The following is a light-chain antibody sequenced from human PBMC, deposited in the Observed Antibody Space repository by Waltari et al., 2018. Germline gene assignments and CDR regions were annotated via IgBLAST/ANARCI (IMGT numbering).Light chain of an antibody. CDR1: SSVVGDFNS. CDR3: SSFTTSSTLL. V-gene: IGLV2-14*03. J-gene: IGLJ2*01. Sequence: QSALTQPASVSASPGESITISCTATSSVVGDFNSVSWFQQHPDKAPKFRIYDVSNRPSGVSPRFSGSKSGNTASLTISGLQAEDEAVYYCSSFTTSSTLLFGGGTKLTVL. CDR2: DVS.